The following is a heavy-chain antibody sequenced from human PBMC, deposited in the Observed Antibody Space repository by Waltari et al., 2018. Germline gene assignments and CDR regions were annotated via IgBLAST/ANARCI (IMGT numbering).Heavy chain of an antibody. V-gene: IGHV1-69*04. Sequence: QVQLVQSGAEVKKPGSSVKVSCKASGGTFSSYAISWVRQAPGQGLEWMGRIIPILGIANYAQRYQGRVTITADKSTSTAYMELSSLGSEDTAVYYCARDDITGTMSFDYWGQGTLVTVSS. CDR3: ARDDITGTMSFDY. CDR1: GGTFSSYA. CDR2: IIPILGIA. J-gene: IGHJ4*02. D-gene: IGHD1-7*01.